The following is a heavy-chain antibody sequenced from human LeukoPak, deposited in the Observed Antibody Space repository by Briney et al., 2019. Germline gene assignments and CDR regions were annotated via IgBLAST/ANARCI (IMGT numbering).Heavy chain of an antibody. CDR1: GFTFDDYA. CDR2: ISWNSGSI. D-gene: IGHD6-19*01. Sequence: PGGSLRLSCAASGFTFDDYAMHWVRQAPGKGLEWVSGISWNSGSIGYADSVKGRFTISRDNAKNSLYLQMSSLRAEDTALYYCAKELSSGWFYWGQGTLVTVSS. J-gene: IGHJ4*02. V-gene: IGHV3-9*01. CDR3: AKELSSGWFY.